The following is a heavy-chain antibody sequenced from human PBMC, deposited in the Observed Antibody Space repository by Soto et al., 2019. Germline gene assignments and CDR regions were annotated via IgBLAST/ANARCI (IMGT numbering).Heavy chain of an antibody. D-gene: IGHD3-22*01. CDR1: GYTFTSYG. CDR3: ARDLGSSGYYYVGYWYFDL. Sequence: GASVKVSCKASGYTFTSYGISWVRQAPGQGLEWMGWISAYNGNTNYAQKLQGRVTMTTDTSTSTAYMELRSLRSDDTAVYYCARDLGSSGYYYVGYWYFDLWGRGTLVTVS. CDR2: ISAYNGNT. V-gene: IGHV1-18*01. J-gene: IGHJ2*01.